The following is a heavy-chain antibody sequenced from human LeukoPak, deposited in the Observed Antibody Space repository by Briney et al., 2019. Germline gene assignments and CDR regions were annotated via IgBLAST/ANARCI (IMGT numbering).Heavy chain of an antibody. J-gene: IGHJ6*02. Sequence: GGSLRLSCTASGFTFGDYAMSWVRQAPGKGLEWVGFIRSKAYGGTTEYAASVKGRFTISRDDSKSIAYLPMNSLKTEDTAVYYCTRDPEDGMDVWGQGTTVTVSS. V-gene: IGHV3-49*04. CDR1: GFTFGDYA. D-gene: IGHD1-14*01. CDR2: IRSKAYGGTT. CDR3: TRDPEDGMDV.